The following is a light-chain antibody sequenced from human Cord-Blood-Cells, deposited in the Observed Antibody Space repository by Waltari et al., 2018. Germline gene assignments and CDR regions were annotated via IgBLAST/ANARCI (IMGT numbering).Light chain of an antibody. CDR1: SIDVGGYNY. J-gene: IGLJ3*02. CDR3: SSYTSSSTWV. CDR2: DVS. Sequence: QSALTQPASVSGSPGQSITISCTGTSIDVGGYNYVSWYQQHPGKDPKLMIYDVSKRPSGVSIRFPGSKPVNTASLTISGLQAEDEADYYCSSYTSSSTWVFGGGTKLTVL. V-gene: IGLV2-14*01.